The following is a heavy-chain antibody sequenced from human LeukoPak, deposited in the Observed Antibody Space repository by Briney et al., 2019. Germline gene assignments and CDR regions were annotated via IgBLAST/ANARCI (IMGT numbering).Heavy chain of an antibody. J-gene: IGHJ4*02. Sequence: SETLSLTCAVYGGSFTGYYWSWIRQPPGKGLEWIGEINHSGSTNYNPSLKSRITISVHTSKNQFSLKLSSVTAADTAVYYCARHEVGATDFDYWGQGTLVTVSS. CDR2: INHSGST. V-gene: IGHV4-34*01. D-gene: IGHD1-26*01. CDR3: ARHEVGATDFDY. CDR1: GGSFTGYY.